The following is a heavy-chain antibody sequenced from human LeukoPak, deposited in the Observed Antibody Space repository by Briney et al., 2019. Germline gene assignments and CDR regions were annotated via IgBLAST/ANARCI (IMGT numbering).Heavy chain of an antibody. D-gene: IGHD2-21*02. CDR1: SIXXXX. J-gene: IGHJ2*01. V-gene: IGHV4-59*08. CDR3: ARHGILVTARNWYFDL. Sequence: SIXXXXWSWXXXXPGKGLEWIGSLYYSGSTNNNPSLKSRVTMSVDTSKNQFSLKLSSVTAADTAVYYCARHGILVTARNWYFDLWGRGTLVTVSS. CDR2: LYYSGST.